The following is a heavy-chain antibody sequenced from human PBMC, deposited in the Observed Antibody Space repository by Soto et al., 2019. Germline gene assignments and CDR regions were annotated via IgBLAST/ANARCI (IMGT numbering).Heavy chain of an antibody. CDR2: IIPILGIA. CDR3: ARGGGDYVDY. J-gene: IGHJ4*02. D-gene: IGHD3-16*01. Sequence: QVQLVQSGAEVKKPGSSVKVSCKASGGTFSSYTISWVRQAPGQGLEWMGRIIPILGIANYAQKFQGRVTITADKSTSTAYMELSSLRPEDTAVYSCARGGGDYVDYWGQGTLVTVSS. CDR1: GGTFSSYT. V-gene: IGHV1-69*02.